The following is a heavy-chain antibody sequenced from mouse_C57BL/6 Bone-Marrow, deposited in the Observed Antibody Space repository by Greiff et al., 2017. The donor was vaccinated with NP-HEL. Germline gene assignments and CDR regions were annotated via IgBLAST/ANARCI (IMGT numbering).Heavy chain of an antibody. J-gene: IGHJ2*01. Sequence: VQLKESGPELVKPGASVKISCKASGYSFTGSYMHWVKQRSEKSLEWLGEINPSTGGTSYNQKFKGKATLTVDKSSSTAYMQLKSLTSEDSAVYYCARNYYGSSLDYWGKGTTLTVAS. D-gene: IGHD1-1*01. V-gene: IGHV1-43*01. CDR1: GYSFTGSY. CDR3: ARNYYGSSLDY. CDR2: INPSTGGT.